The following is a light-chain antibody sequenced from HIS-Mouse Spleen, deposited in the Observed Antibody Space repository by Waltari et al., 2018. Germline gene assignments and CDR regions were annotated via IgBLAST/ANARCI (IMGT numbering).Light chain of an antibody. Sequence: QSALTQPRSVSGSPGQSVTIPCTVTSSAVGGYNYVSWYQQHPGKAPKLMIYDVSKRPSGVPDRFSGSKSGNTASLTISGLQAEDEADYYCCSYAGSYTWVFGGGTKLTVL. CDR3: CSYAGSYTWV. V-gene: IGLV2-11*01. CDR1: SSAVGGYNY. CDR2: DVS. J-gene: IGLJ3*02.